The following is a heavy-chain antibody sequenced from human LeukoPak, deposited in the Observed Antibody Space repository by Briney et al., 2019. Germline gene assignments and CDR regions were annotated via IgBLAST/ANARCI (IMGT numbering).Heavy chain of an antibody. Sequence: GGSPRLSCAASGFTFSSYAMSWVRQAPGKGLEWVSAISGSGGSTYYADSVKGRFTISRDNSKNTLYLQMNSLRAEDTAVYYCAKTRGYSYGYNWFDPWGQGTLVTVSS. CDR1: GFTFSSYA. J-gene: IGHJ5*02. V-gene: IGHV3-23*01. D-gene: IGHD5-18*01. CDR3: AKTRGYSYGYNWFDP. CDR2: ISGSGGST.